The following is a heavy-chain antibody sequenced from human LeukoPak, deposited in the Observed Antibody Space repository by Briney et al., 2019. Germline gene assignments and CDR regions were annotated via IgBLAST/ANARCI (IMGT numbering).Heavy chain of an antibody. J-gene: IGHJ4*02. CDR3: ARLYYDSSGYYQICYFDY. V-gene: IGHV4-39*01. CDR1: GGSISSSSYY. CDR2: ICYSGST. D-gene: IGHD3-22*01. Sequence: PSETLSLTCTVSGGSISSSSYYWGWIRHPPGKGLEWSVSICYSGSTYYNPSLKGRVTISVDTSKNQFSLNLSSVTAADTAVYYCARLYYDSSGYYQICYFDYWGQGTLVTVSS.